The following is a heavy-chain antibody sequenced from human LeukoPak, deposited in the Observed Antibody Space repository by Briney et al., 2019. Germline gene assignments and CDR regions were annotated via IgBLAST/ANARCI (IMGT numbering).Heavy chain of an antibody. J-gene: IGHJ3*02. CDR3: ARESIVVVPTTMDDASDI. CDR1: GFTFSSYA. CDR2: MSYDGTNI. D-gene: IGHD2-2*01. V-gene: IGHV3-30-3*01. Sequence: PGGSLRLSCAASGFTFSSYAMHWVRQAPGRRPEWVAVMSYDGTNIFYSDSVKGRFTISRDNSKNTLFLQMHSLRVEDTAVYYCARESIVVVPTTMDDASDIWGQGTMVTVSS.